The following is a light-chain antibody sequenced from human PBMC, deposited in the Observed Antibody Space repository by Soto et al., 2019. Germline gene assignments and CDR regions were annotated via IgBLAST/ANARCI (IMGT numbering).Light chain of an antibody. CDR2: GAS. V-gene: IGKV3-20*01. Sequence: EIVLTQSPGTLSLSPGERATLSCRASQSVSISHLAWYQQKPGQAPRLLIYGASIRATGIPDRFGGSGSGTYFTLTISTLEPEDFAVYYCQQYGSTPRVTFGQGTKLEIK. CDR1: QSVSISH. CDR3: QQYGSTPRVT. J-gene: IGKJ2*01.